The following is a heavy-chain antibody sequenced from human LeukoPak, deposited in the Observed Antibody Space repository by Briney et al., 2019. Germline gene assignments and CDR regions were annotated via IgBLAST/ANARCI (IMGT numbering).Heavy chain of an antibody. V-gene: IGHV3-23*01. J-gene: IGHJ4*02. D-gene: IGHD6-6*01. CDR2: IIGTGSYT. CDR1: GFTFCNYA. Sequence: GGSLRLSCEASGFTFCNYAMTWVRQAPGKGLDWVSAIIGTGSYTHYADSVKGRFTVSRDNSKNTLYLQMDSLRADDPAVYYCTEAAGFYSILSFGYIDNWGQGTQVTVSS. CDR3: TEAAGFYSILSFGYIDN.